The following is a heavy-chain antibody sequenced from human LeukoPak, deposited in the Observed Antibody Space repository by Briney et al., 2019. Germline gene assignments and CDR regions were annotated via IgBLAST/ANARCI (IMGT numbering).Heavy chain of an antibody. J-gene: IGHJ4*02. V-gene: IGHV3-30*04. CDR2: ISGDGKNK. CDR1: GFTFSRDA. CDR3: AKESGSGWSFDY. D-gene: IGHD6-19*01. Sequence: GGSLRLSCAASGFTFSRDAMHWVRQAPGKGLEWVAVISGDGKNKYYADSVKGRFTISRDNSKNTLYLQIDSLRAEDTAVYYCAKESGSGWSFDYWGQGTLVTVSS.